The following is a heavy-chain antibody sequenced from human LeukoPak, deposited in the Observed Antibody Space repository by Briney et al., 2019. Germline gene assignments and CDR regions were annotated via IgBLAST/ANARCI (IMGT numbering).Heavy chain of an antibody. D-gene: IGHD6-13*01. V-gene: IGHV3-7*01. J-gene: IGHJ4*02. CDR1: GFTFSSYS. CDR2: IKQDGSEK. CDR3: ARDGAAPGLYFDS. Sequence: GGSLRLSCAASGFTFSSYSINWVRQAPGKGLEWVASIKQDGSEKYYVDSVKGRLTISRDNAKNSLYLQMNSLRTEDTAVYYCARDGAAPGLYFDSWGQGTLVTVSS.